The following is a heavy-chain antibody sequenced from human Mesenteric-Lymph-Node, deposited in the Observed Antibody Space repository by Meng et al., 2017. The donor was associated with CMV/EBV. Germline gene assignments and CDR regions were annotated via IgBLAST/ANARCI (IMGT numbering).Heavy chain of an antibody. J-gene: IGHJ4*02. V-gene: IGHV3-21*01. CDR1: GFDFSFYS. CDR2: ISSSSSYI. D-gene: IGHD3-10*01. Sequence: GESLKIPCAASGFDFSFYSMNWVRQAPGKGLEWVSSISSSSSYIHYADSVRGRFTISRDSAKNSVYLQMSSLRVEDTAVYYCARDRTTMIRGVPFDYWGQGTLVTVSS. CDR3: ARDRTTMIRGVPFDY.